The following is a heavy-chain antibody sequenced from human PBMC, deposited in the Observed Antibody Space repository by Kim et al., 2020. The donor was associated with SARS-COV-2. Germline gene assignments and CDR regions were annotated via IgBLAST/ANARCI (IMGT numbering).Heavy chain of an antibody. V-gene: IGHV4-4*07. CDR1: GGSISSYY. J-gene: IGHJ4*02. CDR2: IHASGST. CDR3: ARESAGLDH. Sequence: SETLSLTCTVSGGSISSYYWTWIRQPAGKGLEWIGRIHASGSTNYSPSPKTRVTMSIESSKNQFSLKLTSVTAADSAVYYCARESAGLDHWGQGTLVTVSS. D-gene: IGHD6-13*01.